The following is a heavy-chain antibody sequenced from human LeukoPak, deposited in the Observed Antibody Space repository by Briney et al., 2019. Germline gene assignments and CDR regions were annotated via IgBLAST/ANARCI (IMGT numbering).Heavy chain of an antibody. J-gene: IGHJ4*02. D-gene: IGHD2-15*01. CDR3: ARDPGVAATGYFDY. Sequence: GDPLTLFCAVSGFTHSSHVILWVRQPPGRGLEGVALRWYDGSNKYYADSVKGRFTISRDNAKNTLYLQMNSLRAEDTAVYYCARDPGVAATGYFDYWGQGTLVTVSS. V-gene: IGHV3-33*08. CDR1: GFTHSSHV. CDR2: RWYDGSNK.